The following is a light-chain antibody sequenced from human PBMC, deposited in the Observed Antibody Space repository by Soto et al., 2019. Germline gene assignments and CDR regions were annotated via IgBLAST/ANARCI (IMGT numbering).Light chain of an antibody. V-gene: IGKV3-20*01. Sequence: EIVLTQSPGTLSLSPGERATLSCRASQSVSSSYLAWCQQKPGQAPRLLIYGASSRATGIPDRFSGSGSGTDFTLTIGRLEPEDFAVYYCQQYGSSPPVTFGQGTKVDIK. CDR1: QSVSSSY. CDR2: GAS. J-gene: IGKJ1*01. CDR3: QQYGSSPPVT.